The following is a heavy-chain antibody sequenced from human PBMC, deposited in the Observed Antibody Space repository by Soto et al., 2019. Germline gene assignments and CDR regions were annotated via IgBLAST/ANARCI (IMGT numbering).Heavy chain of an antibody. J-gene: IGHJ6*03. D-gene: IGHD5-12*01. Sequence: GGSLRLSCAASGFTVSSNYMSWVRQAPGKGLEWVSVIYSGGSTYYADSVKGRFTISRHNSKNTLYLQMNSLRAEDTAVYYCARAHPSGYDFPYYYYYYMDVWGKGTTVTVSS. CDR2: IYSGGST. CDR3: ARAHPSGYDFPYYYYYYMDV. CDR1: GFTVSSNY. V-gene: IGHV3-53*04.